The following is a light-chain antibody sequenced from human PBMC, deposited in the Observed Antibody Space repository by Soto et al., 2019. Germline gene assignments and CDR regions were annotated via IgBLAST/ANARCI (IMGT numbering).Light chain of an antibody. J-gene: IGKJ1*01. V-gene: IGKV1-39*01. CDR1: QSISTY. CDR2: RAS. CDR3: QHSYSSPPWT. Sequence: DIQMTQSPSSLSASVGDRVTISCRASQSISTYLNWYQQKPGTAPRLLIYRASTVKTGVPPRFSGSGSGRAFTLTISSLRPDDIATYFCQHSYSSPPWTFGPGTKVEVK.